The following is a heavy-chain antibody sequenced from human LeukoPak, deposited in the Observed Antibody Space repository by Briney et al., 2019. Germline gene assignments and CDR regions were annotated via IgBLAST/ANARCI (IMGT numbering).Heavy chain of an antibody. CDR2: INHSGST. Sequence: PSETLSLTCAVYGGSFSGYYWSWIRQPPGKGLEWIGEINHSGSTNYNPSLKSRVTISVDTSKNQFSLKLSSVTAADTAVYYCASGDYDSTGYIYGSDYYYGMDVWGQGTTVTVSS. J-gene: IGHJ6*02. D-gene: IGHD3-22*01. V-gene: IGHV4-34*01. CDR1: GGSFSGYY. CDR3: ASGDYDSTGYIYGSDYYYGMDV.